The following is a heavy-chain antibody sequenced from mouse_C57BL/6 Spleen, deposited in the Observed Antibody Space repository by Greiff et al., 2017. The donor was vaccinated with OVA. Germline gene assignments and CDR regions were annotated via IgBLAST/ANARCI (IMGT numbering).Heavy chain of an antibody. J-gene: IGHJ2*01. Sequence: QVQLQQPGAELVKPGASVKLSCKASGYTFTSYWMQWVKQRPGQGLEWIGEIDPSDSYTNYNQKFKGKATLTVDTSSSTAYMQLSSLTSEDSAVYYCARYDYGSPSFDYWGQGTTLTVSS. V-gene: IGHV1-50*01. CDR3: ARYDYGSPSFDY. CDR2: IDPSDSYT. CDR1: GYTFTSYW. D-gene: IGHD1-1*01.